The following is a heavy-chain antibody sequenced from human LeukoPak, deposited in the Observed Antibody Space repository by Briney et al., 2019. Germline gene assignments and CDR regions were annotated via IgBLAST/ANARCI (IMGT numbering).Heavy chain of an antibody. V-gene: IGHV1-69*04. Sequence: SVKVSCKASGGTFSSYAISWVRQAPGQGLEWMGRIIPILGIANYAQKFQGRVTITADKSTSTACMELSSLRSEDTAVYYCARDREMAGVQLWLGGDYWGQGTLVTVSS. J-gene: IGHJ4*02. CDR1: GGTFSSYA. D-gene: IGHD5-18*01. CDR3: ARDREMAGVQLWLGGDY. CDR2: IIPILGIA.